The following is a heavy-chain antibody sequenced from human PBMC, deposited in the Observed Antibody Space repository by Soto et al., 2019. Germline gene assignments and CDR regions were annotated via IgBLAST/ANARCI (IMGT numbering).Heavy chain of an antibody. CDR3: ARTYYDFWSGYTLWYFDY. CDR1: GGSISSSSYH. Sequence: SETLSLTCTVSGGSISSSSYHWGWIRQPPGKGLEWIGSIYYSGSTYYNPSLKSRVTISVDTSKNQFSLKLSSVTAADTAVYYCARTYYDFWSGYTLWYFDYWGQGTLVTVSS. J-gene: IGHJ4*02. V-gene: IGHV4-39*01. D-gene: IGHD3-3*01. CDR2: IYYSGST.